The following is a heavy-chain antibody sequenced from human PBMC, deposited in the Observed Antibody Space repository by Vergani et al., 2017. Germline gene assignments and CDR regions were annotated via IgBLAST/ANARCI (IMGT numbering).Heavy chain of an antibody. CDR1: GGSISSSNW. D-gene: IGHD6-13*01. V-gene: IGHV4-4*02. J-gene: IGHJ4*02. Sequence: QVQLQESGPGLVKPSGTLSLTCAVSGGSISSSNWWSWVRQPPGKGLEWIGEIYHSGSTNYNPSLKSRVTISVDKSKNQCSLKLSSVTAADTAVYYCARALEYSSSWYSFGRFDYWGQGTLVTVSS. CDR3: ARALEYSSSWYSFGRFDY. CDR2: IYHSGST.